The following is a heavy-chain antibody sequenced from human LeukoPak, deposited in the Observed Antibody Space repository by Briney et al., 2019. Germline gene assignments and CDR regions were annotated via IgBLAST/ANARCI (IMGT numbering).Heavy chain of an antibody. Sequence: GGSLRLSCAASGFTFSSYSMNWVRQAPGKGLEWVSSISSSSSYIYYADSVKGRFTISRDNAKNSLYLQMNSLRAEDTAVYYCARSFDSSNWYFIATNFDYWGQGTLVTVSS. CDR2: ISSSSSYI. V-gene: IGHV3-21*01. D-gene: IGHD6-13*01. CDR1: GFTFSSYS. CDR3: ARSFDSSNWYFIATNFDY. J-gene: IGHJ4*02.